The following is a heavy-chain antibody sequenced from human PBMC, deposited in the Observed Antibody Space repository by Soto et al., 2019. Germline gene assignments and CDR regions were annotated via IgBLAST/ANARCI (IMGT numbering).Heavy chain of an antibody. V-gene: IGHV1-2*04. D-gene: IGHD5-18*01. CDR3: AANEGRDGYSSDY. CDR1: GYTFTGYY. CDR2: INPNSGGT. J-gene: IGHJ4*02. Sequence: ASVKVSCKASGYTFTGYYMHWVRQAPGQGLEWMGWINPNSGGTNYAQKFQGWVTMTRDTSISTAYMELSRLRSDDTAVYYCAANEGRDGYSSDYWGQGPLVTVSS.